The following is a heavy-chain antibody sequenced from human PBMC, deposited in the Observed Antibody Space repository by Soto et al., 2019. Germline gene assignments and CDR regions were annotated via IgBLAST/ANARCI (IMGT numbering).Heavy chain of an antibody. CDR2: IKSKTDGGTT. D-gene: IGHD3-22*01. CDR1: GFTFSNAW. V-gene: IGHV3-15*07. Sequence: GGSLRLSCAASGFTFSNAWMNWVRQAPGKGLEWVGRIKSKTDGGTTDYAAPVKGRFTISRDDSKNTLYLQMNSLKTEDTAVYYCTTLGHYYDSSGYYYVWGRGQYYFDYWGQGTLVTVSS. J-gene: IGHJ4*02. CDR3: TTLGHYYDSSGYYYVWGRGQYYFDY.